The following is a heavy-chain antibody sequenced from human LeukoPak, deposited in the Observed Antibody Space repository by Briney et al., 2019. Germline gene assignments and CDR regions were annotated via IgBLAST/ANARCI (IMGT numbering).Heavy chain of an antibody. D-gene: IGHD3-10*01. CDR3: ARDTMATSGDFDY. CDR2: ITSDGSIT. CDR1: GFTFSTYW. V-gene: IGHV3-74*01. J-gene: IGHJ4*02. Sequence: GGSLRLSCAASGFTFSTYWMHWVRQAPGKGLVWVSRITSDGSITSYADSVKGRFTISRDNAKNTLFLQMNSLGDEDTAVYYCARDTMATSGDFDYWGQGTLVTVSS.